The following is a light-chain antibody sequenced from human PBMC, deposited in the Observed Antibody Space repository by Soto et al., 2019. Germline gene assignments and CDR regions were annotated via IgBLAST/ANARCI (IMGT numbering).Light chain of an antibody. CDR3: AAWDDSLNAVV. V-gene: IGLV1-44*01. CDR2: SNN. CDR1: SSNIGSNT. J-gene: IGLJ2*01. Sequence: QSVLTQPPSASGTPGQRVTISCSGGSSNIGSNTVNWYQQLPGTAPNLLIYSNNQRPSGVPDRFSGSKSGTSASLAISGLXSXXXTDYYCAAWDDSLNAVVFGGGTKLTV.